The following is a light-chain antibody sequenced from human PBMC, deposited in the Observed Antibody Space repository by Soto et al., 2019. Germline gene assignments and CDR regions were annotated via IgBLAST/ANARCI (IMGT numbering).Light chain of an antibody. CDR3: LQALQSPRT. CDR2: LAS. V-gene: IGKV2-28*01. CDR1: QSLLHSNGKNY. Sequence: DIVMTQSPLSLPVTPGEPASISCRSSQSLLHSNGKNYVDWYLQKPGQSPQLLIYLASTRASGVPARFSGSGSGTDFTLKISRVEAGDVGIYYCLQALQSPRTFGQGTKVEIK. J-gene: IGKJ2*01.